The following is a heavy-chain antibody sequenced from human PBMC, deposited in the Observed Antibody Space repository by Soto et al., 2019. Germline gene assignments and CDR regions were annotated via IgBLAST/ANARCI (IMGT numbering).Heavy chain of an antibody. Sequence: WWSLRLSCSASVFTFSSYAMSWFRQAPGKGLEWVSAISGSGGSTYYADSVKGRFTISRDNSKNTLYLQMNSLRAEDTAVYYCEGSGSYYYFDYWGQGTLVTVSS. J-gene: IGHJ4*02. V-gene: IGHV3-23*01. CDR2: ISGSGGST. CDR3: EGSGSYYYFDY. D-gene: IGHD3-22*01. CDR1: VFTFSSYA.